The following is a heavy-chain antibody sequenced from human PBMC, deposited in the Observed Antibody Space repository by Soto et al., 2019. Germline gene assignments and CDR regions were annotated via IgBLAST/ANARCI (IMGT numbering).Heavy chain of an antibody. CDR2: ISSDTDYI. D-gene: IGHD5-12*01. V-gene: IGHV3-21*01. J-gene: IGHJ6*03. CDR1: GFTFSIYT. Sequence: PGGSLRLSCAAPGFTFSIYTMNWVRQAPGKGLEWVSSISSDTDYIYYADSVKGRFTISRDNAKNSLYLHMNSLGAEDTAVYYCAKDRVATTYSNYYMDVWGKGTTVTVSS. CDR3: AKDRVATTYSNYYMDV.